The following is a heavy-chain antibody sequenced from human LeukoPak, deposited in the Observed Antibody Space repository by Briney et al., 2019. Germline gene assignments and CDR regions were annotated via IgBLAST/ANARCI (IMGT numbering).Heavy chain of an antibody. Sequence: SETLSLTCTVSGGSISSSSYYWGWIRQPPGKGLEWIGSIYYSGSTYYNPSLKSRVTISVDTSKNQFSLKLSSVTAADTAVYYCERRAYCSSTSCYWNDYWGQGTLVTVSS. CDR3: ERRAYCSSTSCYWNDY. V-gene: IGHV4-39*01. J-gene: IGHJ4*02. CDR2: IYYSGST. CDR1: GGSISSSSYY. D-gene: IGHD2-2*01.